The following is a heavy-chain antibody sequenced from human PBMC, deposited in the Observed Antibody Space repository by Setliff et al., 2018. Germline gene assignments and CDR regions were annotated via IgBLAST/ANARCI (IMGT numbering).Heavy chain of an antibody. CDR3: GRVVARPVAGKWHFDY. CDR1: GFTFSDYY. Sequence: PGGSLRLSCAASGFTFSDYYMSWIRQAPGKGLEWVSYISNRGNNKYYADSVKGRFTISRDNAKNSLYLQMNSLRADDTAVYYCGRVVARPVAGKWHFDYWGQGTLVTVSS. CDR2: ISNRGNNK. D-gene: IGHD6-19*01. J-gene: IGHJ4*02. V-gene: IGHV3-11*04.